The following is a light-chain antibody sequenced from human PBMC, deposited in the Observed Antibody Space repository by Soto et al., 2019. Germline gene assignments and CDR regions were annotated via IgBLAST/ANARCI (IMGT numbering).Light chain of an antibody. CDR3: QQSYITPWT. J-gene: IGKJ1*01. Sequence: DIQMTQSPSSLSASVGDRVTITCRASQSISSYLNWYQQKPWKAPKLLIYAASSLQSGVPSRFSGRGSWTDFTLTISSLQPEDFATYYCQQSYITPWTFGQGTKVEIK. CDR1: QSISSY. V-gene: IGKV1-39*01. CDR2: AAS.